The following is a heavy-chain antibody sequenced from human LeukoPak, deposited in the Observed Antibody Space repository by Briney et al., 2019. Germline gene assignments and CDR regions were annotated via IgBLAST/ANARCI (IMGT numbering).Heavy chain of an antibody. V-gene: IGHV3-23*01. CDR1: GFTFSSYA. D-gene: IGHD6-6*01. Sequence: PGGSLRLSCAAPGFTFSSYAMSWVRQAPGKGLEWVSAISGSGGSTYYADSVKGRFTISRDNSKNTLYLQMDSLRAEDTAVYYCAKVTYSSSAYFDYWGQGTLVTVSS. J-gene: IGHJ4*02. CDR2: ISGSGGST. CDR3: AKVTYSSSAYFDY.